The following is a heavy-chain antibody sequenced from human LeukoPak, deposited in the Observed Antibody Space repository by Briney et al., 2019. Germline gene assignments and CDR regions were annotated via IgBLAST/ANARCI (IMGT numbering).Heavy chain of an antibody. J-gene: IGHJ4*02. V-gene: IGHV3-23*01. D-gene: IGHD3-3*01. Sequence: GGSLRLSCAASGFTFSSYAMSWVRQAPGKGLEWVSAISGSGGSTYYADPVKGRFTISRDNSKNTLYLQMNSLRAEGTAVYYCANPGYDFWSGYSTGYFDYWGQGTLVTVSS. CDR2: ISGSGGST. CDR3: ANPGYDFWSGYSTGYFDY. CDR1: GFTFSSYA.